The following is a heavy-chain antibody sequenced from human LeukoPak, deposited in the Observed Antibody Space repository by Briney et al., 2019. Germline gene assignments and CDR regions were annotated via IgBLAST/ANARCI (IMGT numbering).Heavy chain of an antibody. Sequence: GGSLRLSCAASGFTFSSHSMNWVRQAPGKGLEWVSYISSSGSSIYYTDSVKGRFTISRDNAKNSLYLQMNSLRAEDTAVYYCARVSQQTPYFWGQGTLVTVSS. V-gene: IGHV3-48*04. D-gene: IGHD1/OR15-1a*01. CDR3: ARVSQQTPYF. J-gene: IGHJ4*02. CDR1: GFTFSSHS. CDR2: ISSSGSSI.